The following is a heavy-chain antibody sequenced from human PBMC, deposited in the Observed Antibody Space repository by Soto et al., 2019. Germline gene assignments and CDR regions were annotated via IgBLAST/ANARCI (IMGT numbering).Heavy chain of an antibody. V-gene: IGHV6-1*01. CDR1: GDSVSSNSAA. CDR2: TYYRSKWYN. J-gene: IGHJ6*03. CDR3: ARDYLPRHDIVLMVYAPGYMDV. Sequence: SQTLSLTCAISGDSVSSNSAAWNWIRQSPSRGLEWLGRTYYRSKWYNDYAVSVKSRITINPDTSKNQFSLQLNSVTPEDTAVYYCARDYLPRHDIVLMVYAPGYMDVWGKGTTVTVSS. D-gene: IGHD2-8*01.